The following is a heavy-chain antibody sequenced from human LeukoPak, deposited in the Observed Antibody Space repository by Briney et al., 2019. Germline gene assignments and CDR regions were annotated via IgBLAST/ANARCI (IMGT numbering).Heavy chain of an antibody. J-gene: IGHJ4*02. CDR1: GYTFTSYG. D-gene: IGHD6-6*01. CDR2: INPNSGGT. V-gene: IGHV1-2*02. CDR3: ARAIAARGPGFDY. Sequence: ASVKVSCKASGYTFTSYGISWVRQAPGQGLEWMGWINPNSGGTNYAQKFQGRVTMTRDTSISTAYMELSRLRSDDTAVYYCARAIAARGPGFDYWGQGTLVTVSS.